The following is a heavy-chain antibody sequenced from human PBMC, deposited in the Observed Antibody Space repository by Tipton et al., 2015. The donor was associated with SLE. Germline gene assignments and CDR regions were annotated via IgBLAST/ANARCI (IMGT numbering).Heavy chain of an antibody. J-gene: IGHJ1*01. D-gene: IGHD3-22*01. CDR3: ARMRYYYDNSVTHREYFQY. CDR1: GTSISGYY. CDR2: IHYSGRT. Sequence: TLSLTCTVSGTSISGYYWNWIRQSPGRGLEWIGYIHYSGRTSYNPSLKSRVTLSEDPSKNQISLKLRSVTTADTAVYYCARMRYYYDNSVTHREYFQYWGQGTLVTVSS. V-gene: IGHV4-59*01.